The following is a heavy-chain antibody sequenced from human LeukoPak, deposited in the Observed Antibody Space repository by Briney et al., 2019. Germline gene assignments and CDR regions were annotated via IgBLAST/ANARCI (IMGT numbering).Heavy chain of an antibody. CDR1: GFTFDDYG. CDR3: ARDSSDCGGDCYGENWFDP. Sequence: PEGSLRLSCAASGFTFDDYGMSWVRQAPGKGLEWVSGINWNGGSTGYADSVKGRFTISRDNAKNSLYLQMNSLRAEDTALYYCARDSSDCGGDCYGENWFDPWGQGTLVTVSS. CDR2: INWNGGST. J-gene: IGHJ5*02. V-gene: IGHV3-20*04. D-gene: IGHD2-21*02.